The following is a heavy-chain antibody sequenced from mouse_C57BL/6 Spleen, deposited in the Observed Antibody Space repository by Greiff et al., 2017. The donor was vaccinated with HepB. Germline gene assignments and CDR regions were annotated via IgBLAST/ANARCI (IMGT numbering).Heavy chain of an antibody. V-gene: IGHV1-69*01. CDR2: IDPSDSYT. CDR3: ASRKYYGSSYGGFDY. CDR1: GYTFTSYW. Sequence: QVQLKQPGAELVMPGASVKLSCKASGYTFTSYWMHWVKQRPGQGLEWIGEIDPSDSYTNYNQKFKGKSTLTVDKSSSTAYMQLSSLTSEDSAVYYCASRKYYGSSYGGFDYWCQGTTLTVSS. D-gene: IGHD1-1*01. J-gene: IGHJ2*01.